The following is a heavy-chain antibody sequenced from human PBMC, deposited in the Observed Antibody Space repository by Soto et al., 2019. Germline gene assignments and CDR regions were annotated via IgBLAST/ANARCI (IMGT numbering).Heavy chain of an antibody. CDR1: GGTFSSYA. CDR3: ARVRCTNGVCYKYYYYGMDV. D-gene: IGHD2-8*01. V-gene: IGHV1-69*13. J-gene: IGHJ6*02. CDR2: IIPIFGTA. Sequence: SVKVSCKASGGTFSSYAISWVRQAPGQGLEWMGGIIPIFGTANYAQKFQGRVTITADESTSTAYMELSSLRSEDTAVYYCARVRCTNGVCYKYYYYGMDVWGQGTTVTVPS.